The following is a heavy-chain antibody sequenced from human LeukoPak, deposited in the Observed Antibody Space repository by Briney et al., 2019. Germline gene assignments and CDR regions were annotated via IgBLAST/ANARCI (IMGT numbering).Heavy chain of an antibody. CDR2: INPNSGGT. J-gene: IGHJ4*02. Sequence: GASVKVSCRASGYTFTGYYMHWVRQAPGQGLEWMGWINPNSGGTNYQGRVTMTRDTSISTAYMELSRLRSDDTAVYYCARDGMITFGGVIVFLTPGDYWGQGTLVTVSS. D-gene: IGHD3-16*02. CDR1: GYTFTGYY. V-gene: IGHV1-2*02. CDR3: ARDGMITFGGVIVFLTPGDY.